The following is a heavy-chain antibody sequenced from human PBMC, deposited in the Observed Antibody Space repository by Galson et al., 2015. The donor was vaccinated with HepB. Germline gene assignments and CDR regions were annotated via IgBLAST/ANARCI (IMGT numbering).Heavy chain of an antibody. D-gene: IGHD4-17*01. V-gene: IGHV3-15*01. CDR2: IKSKTDGGTT. J-gene: IGHJ4*02. CDR1: GFTFSNAW. CDR3: TLGDYDYYFDY. Sequence: SLRLSCAASGFTFSNAWMSWVRQAPGKGLEWVGRIKSKTDGGTTDYAAPVKGRFTISRDDSKNTLYLQMNSLKTEDTAVYYCTLGDYDYYFDYWGQGTLVTVSS.